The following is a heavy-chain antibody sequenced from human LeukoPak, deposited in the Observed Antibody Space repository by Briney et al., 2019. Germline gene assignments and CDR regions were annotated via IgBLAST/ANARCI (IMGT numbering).Heavy chain of an antibody. J-gene: IGHJ4*02. V-gene: IGHV4-59*12. D-gene: IGHD3-22*01. CDR2: IYYSGST. Sequence: SETLSLTCTVSGGSISSYYWSWIRQPPGKGLEWIGYIYYSGSTNYNPSLKSRVTMSVDTSKNQFSLKLSSVTAADTAVYYCAREFHHYYDSSGYTTFDYWGQGTLVTVSS. CDR3: AREFHHYYDSSGYTTFDY. CDR1: GGSISSYY.